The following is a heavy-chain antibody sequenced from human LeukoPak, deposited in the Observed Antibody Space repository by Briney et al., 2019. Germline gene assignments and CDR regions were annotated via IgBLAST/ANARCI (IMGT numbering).Heavy chain of an antibody. V-gene: IGHV3-53*01. CDR3: ARVVVVPSAGEDYFDY. CDR1: GFTFSSYS. CDR2: IYSDGST. J-gene: IGHJ4*02. D-gene: IGHD2-2*01. Sequence: PGGSLRLSCAASGFTFSSYSMNWVRQAPGKGLEWVSIIYSDGSTYDADSLRGRFTISRDSSKNTLYLQMNSLRAEDTAVYYCARVVVVPSAGEDYFDYWGQGTLVTVSS.